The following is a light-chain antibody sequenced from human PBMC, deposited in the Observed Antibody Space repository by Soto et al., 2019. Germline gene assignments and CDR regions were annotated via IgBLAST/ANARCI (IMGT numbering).Light chain of an antibody. Sequence: QSVLTQPASLSGSPGQSITISCTGTSSDVGGYNYVSWYQQHPGKAPKLMIYDVSNRPSGVSNRFSGSKSSNAASLTISGFQAEEEDDYYCSSYRASSNTQYVFGTGTKLTVL. V-gene: IGLV2-14*03. CDR3: SSYRASSNTQYV. J-gene: IGLJ1*01. CDR1: SSDVGGYNY. CDR2: DVS.